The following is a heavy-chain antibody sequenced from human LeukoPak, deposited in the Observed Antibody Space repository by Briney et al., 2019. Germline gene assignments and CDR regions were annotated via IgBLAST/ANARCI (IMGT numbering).Heavy chain of an antibody. J-gene: IGHJ5*02. CDR3: AREQKVITFGGVIGP. CDR2: INSDGSST. Sequence: PGGSLRLSXAASGFTFSSYWMHWVRQAPGKGLAWVSRINSDGSSTSYADSVKGRFTISRDNAKNTLYLQMNSLRAEDTAVYYCAREQKVITFGGVIGPWGQGTLVTVSS. V-gene: IGHV3-74*01. CDR1: GFTFSSYW. D-gene: IGHD3-16*01.